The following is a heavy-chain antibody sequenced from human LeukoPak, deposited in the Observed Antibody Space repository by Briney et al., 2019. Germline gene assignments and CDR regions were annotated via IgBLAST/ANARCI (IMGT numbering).Heavy chain of an antibody. D-gene: IGHD6-13*01. V-gene: IGHV4-39*07. CDR2: IYYSGST. J-gene: IGHJ6*03. CDR1: GGSISSSSYY. Sequence: SETLSLTCTVSGGSISSSSYYSGWIRQPPGKGLEWIGSIYYSGSTYYNPSLKSRVTISVDTSKNQFSLKLSSVTAADTAVYYCARGQRYSSSWKLYYYYYYMDVWGKGTTVTVSS. CDR3: ARGQRYSSSWKLYYYYYYMDV.